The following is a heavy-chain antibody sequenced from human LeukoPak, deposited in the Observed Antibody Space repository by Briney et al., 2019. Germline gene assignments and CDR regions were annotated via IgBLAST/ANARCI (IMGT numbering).Heavy chain of an antibody. J-gene: IGHJ6*03. CDR1: GFTLSSSL. CDR3: ARDFSFYYYYMDV. Sequence: GGSLRLSCAASGFTLSSSLMSRVRPGPGKGRGWVTNIKQDGSEKYYVDSVKGRFTISRDNAKNSLYLQMNSLRAEDTAVYYCARDFSFYYYYMDVWGKGTTVTVSS. CDR2: IKQDGSEK. D-gene: IGHD2-2*01. V-gene: IGHV3-7*01.